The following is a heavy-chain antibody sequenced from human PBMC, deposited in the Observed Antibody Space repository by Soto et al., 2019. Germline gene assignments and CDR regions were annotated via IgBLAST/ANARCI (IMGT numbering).Heavy chain of an antibody. CDR2: IWYDGSNK. CDR1: GFTFSSYG. J-gene: IGHJ5*02. D-gene: IGHD6-6*01. CDR3: ARDGGIAARSRCWFDP. Sequence: GWSLRLSCAASGFTFSSYGMHWVRQAPGKGLEWVAVIWYDGSNKYYADSVKGRFTISRDNSKNTLYLQMNSLRAEDTAVYYCARDGGIAARSRCWFDPWGQGTLVTVSS. V-gene: IGHV3-33*08.